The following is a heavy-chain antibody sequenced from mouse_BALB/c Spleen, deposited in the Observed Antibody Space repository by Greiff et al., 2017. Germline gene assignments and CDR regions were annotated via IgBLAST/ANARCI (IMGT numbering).Heavy chain of an antibody. CDR1: GFTFSSYT. Sequence: EVMLVESGGGLVQPGGSLKLSCAASGFTFSSYTMSWVRQTPEKRLEWVAYISNGGGSTYYPDTVKGRFTISRDNAKNTLYLQMSSLKSEDTAMYYCARLTMITTRYFDVWGAGTTVTVSS. CDR2: ISNGGGST. V-gene: IGHV5-12-2*01. CDR3: ARLTMITTRYFDV. D-gene: IGHD2-4*01. J-gene: IGHJ1*01.